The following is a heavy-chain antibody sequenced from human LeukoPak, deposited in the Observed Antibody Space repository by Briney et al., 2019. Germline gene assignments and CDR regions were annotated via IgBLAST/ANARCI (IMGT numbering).Heavy chain of an antibody. CDR2: ILYSGTT. Sequence: SETLSLTCTVSGGSISSYYWSWIRQPPGKGLEWIGYILYSGTTNSNPSLKSRVNISLGTSNNQISLKLTSVTAADTAVYFCARMGGYSGYATHWGQGILVTVSS. J-gene: IGHJ4*02. CDR1: GGSISSYY. CDR3: ARMGGYSGYATH. D-gene: IGHD5-12*01. V-gene: IGHV4-59*08.